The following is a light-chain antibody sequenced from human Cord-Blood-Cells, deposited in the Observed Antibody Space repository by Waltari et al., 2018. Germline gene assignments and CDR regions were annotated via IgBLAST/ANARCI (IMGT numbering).Light chain of an antibody. CDR1: QSISSY. Sequence: DIQMTHSPSSLAAHVQAKVTITCRASQSISSYLNWYQQKPGKAPKLLIYAASSLQSGVPSRFSGSGSGTDFTLTISSLQPEDFATYYCQQSYSTPYTFGQGTKLEIK. CDR2: AAS. V-gene: IGKV1-39*01. J-gene: IGKJ2*01. CDR3: QQSYSTPYT.